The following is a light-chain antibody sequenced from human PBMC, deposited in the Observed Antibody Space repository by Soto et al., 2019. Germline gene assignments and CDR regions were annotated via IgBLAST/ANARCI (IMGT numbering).Light chain of an antibody. CDR2: AAS. Sequence: DIQMNQSPSSLSASVGDRVTITCRASQSISSYLNWYQQKPGKAPKLLIYAASSLQSGVPSRFSGSGSGTDFTLTISSLQPEDFATYYCQQSYSTPRTCGQGTNVEIK. V-gene: IGKV1-39*01. CDR1: QSISSY. J-gene: IGKJ1*01. CDR3: QQSYSTPRT.